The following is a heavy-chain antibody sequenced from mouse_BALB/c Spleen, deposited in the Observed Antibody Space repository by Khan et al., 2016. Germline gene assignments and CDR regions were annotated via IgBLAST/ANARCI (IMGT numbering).Heavy chain of an antibody. V-gene: IGHV3-2*02. CDR2: ISYSGST. D-gene: IGHD2-14*01. J-gene: IGHJ2*01. CDR1: GYSITSDYA. CDR3: ARWGYDDVFDY. Sequence: EVKLLESGPGLVKPSQSLSLTCTVTGYSITSDYAWNWIRQFPGNKLEWMGYISYSGSTSHNPSLKSRISITRDTSKNQFFLQLNSVTTEDTATYYCARWGYDDVFDYWGQGTTLTVSS.